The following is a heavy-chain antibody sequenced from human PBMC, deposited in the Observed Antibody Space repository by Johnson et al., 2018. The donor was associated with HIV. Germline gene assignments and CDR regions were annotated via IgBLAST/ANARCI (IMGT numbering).Heavy chain of an antibody. CDR2: KRYDGSNK. Sequence: QVQLVESGGGVVQPGGSLRLSCAASGFTFSTFGMHWVRQAPGKGLEWVSFKRYDGSNKYYADSVKGRFTISRDNSKNTLYLQMNSLRAEDTAVYYCARAGAVGFDAFDIWGQGTMVTVSS. D-gene: IGHD6-19*01. J-gene: IGHJ3*02. V-gene: IGHV3-30*02. CDR3: ARAGAVGFDAFDI. CDR1: GFTFSTFG.